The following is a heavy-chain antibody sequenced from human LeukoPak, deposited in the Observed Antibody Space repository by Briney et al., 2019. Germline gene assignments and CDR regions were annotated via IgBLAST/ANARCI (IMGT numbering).Heavy chain of an antibody. V-gene: IGHV3-7*01. J-gene: IGHJ6*04. CDR3: AKESTPYYYYYGMDV. CDR1: GFTFSSYW. Sequence: GGSLILSCAVSGFTFSSYWMSWVRQAPGKGLEWVANIKQDGSEKYLVDSVKGRFTISRDNAKNSLYLQMNSLRAEDTAVYYCAKESTPYYYYYGMDVWGKGTTVTVSS. CDR2: IKQDGSEK.